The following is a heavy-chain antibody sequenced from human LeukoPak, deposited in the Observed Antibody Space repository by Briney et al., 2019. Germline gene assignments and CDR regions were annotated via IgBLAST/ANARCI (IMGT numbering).Heavy chain of an antibody. J-gene: IGHJ4*02. CDR3: VRSGYYSYFDD. Sequence: GGSLRLSCVASGFTLTNYWVHWVRQAPGKGLVWVSRINSDGTDTDYVDSVKGRFTMSRDNAKNTLYLQMNNLGANDTAVYYCVRSGYYSYFDDWGQGTLVTVSS. V-gene: IGHV3-74*01. CDR2: INSDGTDT. D-gene: IGHD3-22*01. CDR1: GFTLTNYW.